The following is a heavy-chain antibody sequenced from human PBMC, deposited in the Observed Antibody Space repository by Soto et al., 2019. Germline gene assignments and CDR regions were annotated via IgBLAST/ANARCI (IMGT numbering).Heavy chain of an antibody. D-gene: IGHD6-13*01. CDR2: IYYSGST. CDR3: ASSSWYKGADYYFDY. J-gene: IGHJ4*02. Sequence: QVQLQESGPGLVKPSETLSLTCTVSGGSISSYYWSWIRQPPGKGLEWIGYIYYSGSTNYNPSLKSRVTISVDTSKNQFSLKLSSVTAADTAVYYCASSSWYKGADYYFDYWGQGTLVTVSS. V-gene: IGHV4-59*01. CDR1: GGSISSYY.